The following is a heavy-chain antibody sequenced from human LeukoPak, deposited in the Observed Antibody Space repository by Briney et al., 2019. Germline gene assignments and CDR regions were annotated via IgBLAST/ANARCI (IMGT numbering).Heavy chain of an antibody. CDR3: AREVYDSSGYYYGPDY. V-gene: IGHV3-21*01. J-gene: IGHJ4*02. Sequence: GGSLRLSCAASGFTFSSYSMNWVRQAPGKGLEWVSSISSSSSYIYYADSVKGRFTISRDNAKNSLYLQMNSLRAEDTAVYYCAREVYDSSGYYYGPDYWGQGTLVTVSS. CDR1: GFTFSSYS. D-gene: IGHD3-22*01. CDR2: ISSSSSYI.